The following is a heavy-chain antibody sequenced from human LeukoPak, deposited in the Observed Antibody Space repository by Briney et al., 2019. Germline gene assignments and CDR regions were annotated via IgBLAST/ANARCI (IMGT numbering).Heavy chain of an antibody. J-gene: IGHJ1*01. CDR2: IKGDGSST. V-gene: IGHV3-74*03. D-gene: IGHD3-22*01. CDR3: ARDPDSGGYSTFQL. Sequence: GGSLRLSCAASGFTFSNYWMHWVRQAPGKGLVWVSRIKGDGSSTTYADSVKGRFTISRDNARKMLYLQMNSLRAEGTAVYYCARDPDSGGYSTFQLWGQGTLVTVSS. CDR1: GFTFSNYW.